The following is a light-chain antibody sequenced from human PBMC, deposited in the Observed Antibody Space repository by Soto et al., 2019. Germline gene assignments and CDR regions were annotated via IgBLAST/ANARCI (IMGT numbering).Light chain of an antibody. CDR1: IGDVGGYYY. J-gene: IGLJ1*01. CDR3: LSYGGNNNYV. V-gene: IGLV2-8*01. Sequence: QSALTPPPSASESPGQSVTTSCSGTIGDVGGYYYVSWHQHHPGRAPKLLIYDVDKRPPGVPSRFSGSKSGNTASLTVSGLQADDEADYYCLSYGGNNNYVFGTGTKLTVL. CDR2: DVD.